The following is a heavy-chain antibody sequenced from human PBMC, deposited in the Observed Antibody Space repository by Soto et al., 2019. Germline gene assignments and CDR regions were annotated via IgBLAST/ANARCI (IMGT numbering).Heavy chain of an antibody. CDR1: GYSFTSYW. D-gene: IGHD1-1*01. CDR3: ARGQLARLLRANWFDP. Sequence: PGESLKISCKGSGYSFTSYWISWVRQMPGKGLEWMGIIYPGDSDTRYSPSFQGQVTISADKSISTAYLQWSSLKASDTAMYYCARGQLARLLRANWFDPWGQGTLVTVSS. V-gene: IGHV5-51*01. J-gene: IGHJ5*02. CDR2: IYPGDSDT.